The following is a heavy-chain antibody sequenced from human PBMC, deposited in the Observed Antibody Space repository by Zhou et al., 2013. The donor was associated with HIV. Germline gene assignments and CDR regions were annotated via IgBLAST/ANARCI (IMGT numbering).Heavy chain of an antibody. V-gene: IGHV1-46*03. D-gene: IGHD2-2*01. CDR1: GYTFTSYY. Sequence: QVQLVQSGAEVKKPGASVKVSCKASGYTFTSYYMHWVRQAPGQGLEWMGIINPSGGSTSYAQKFQGRVTMTRDTSTSTVYMELSSLRSEDTAVYYCARDSRARVVPAAMGDFDLWGRGTLVTVSS. CDR2: INPSGGST. CDR3: ARDSRARVVPAAMGDFDL. J-gene: IGHJ2*01.